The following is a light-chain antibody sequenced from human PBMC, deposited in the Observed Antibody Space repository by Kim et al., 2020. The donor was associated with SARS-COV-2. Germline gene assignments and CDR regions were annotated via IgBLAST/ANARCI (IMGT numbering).Light chain of an antibody. J-gene: IGLJ2*01. V-gene: IGLV1-51*01. CDR2: DND. CDR3: GAWDNSLSAGI. CDR1: RSNIGKNY. Sequence: GQKVTISCSGSRSNIGKNYVSWYQQFPGTAPKLLIYDNDKRAAGIPDRFFGSKSGTSATLGITGLQTGDEADYYCGAWDNSLSAGIFGGGTKLTVL.